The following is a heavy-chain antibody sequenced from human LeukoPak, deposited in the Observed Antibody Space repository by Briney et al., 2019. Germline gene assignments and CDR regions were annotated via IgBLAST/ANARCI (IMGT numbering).Heavy chain of an antibody. D-gene: IGHD6-19*01. CDR1: GFTFSSYS. V-gene: IGHV3-21*01. Sequence: PGGSLRLSCAASGFTFSSYSMNWVRQAPGKGLEWVSSISSSSSYIYYADSVKGRFTISRDNAKNSLYLQMNSLRAEDTAVYYCARDVEQWLVRVYYFDYWGQGTLVTVSS. CDR3: ARDVEQWLVRVYYFDY. CDR2: ISSSSSYI. J-gene: IGHJ4*02.